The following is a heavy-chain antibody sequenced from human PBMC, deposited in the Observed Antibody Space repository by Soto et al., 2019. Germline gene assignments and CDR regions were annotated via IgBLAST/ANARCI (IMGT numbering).Heavy chain of an antibody. CDR1: GFSLTTSGVG. V-gene: IGHV2-5*02. D-gene: IGHD6-6*01. CDR3: AHRLYASSDDAFDI. CDR2: IYCDDEK. J-gene: IGHJ3*02. Sequence: QITLKESGPTLFKPTQTLTLTCTFSGFSLTTSGVGVGWILQPPGKALELLALIYCDDEKRYSPSLQSRLTITKDTSKTQVDLTVTNMNPADTGTYYCAHRLYASSDDAFDIWGQGTMVYFSS.